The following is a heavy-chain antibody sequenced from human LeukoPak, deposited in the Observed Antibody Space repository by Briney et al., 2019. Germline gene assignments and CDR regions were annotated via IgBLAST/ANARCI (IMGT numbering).Heavy chain of an antibody. V-gene: IGHV5-51*01. Sequence: GESLKISCKASGYSFDYYWIAWVRQMPGKVLEWMGIIYPDDSDSTYSPSFQVQVTISVDKSINTAYLQWSSLKASNTAIYYCARVGSVTNFGVVSYYFDYWGQGTLVTVSS. CDR2: IYPDDSDS. CDR1: GYSFDYYW. CDR3: ARVGSVTNFGVVSYYFDY. D-gene: IGHD3-3*01. J-gene: IGHJ4*02.